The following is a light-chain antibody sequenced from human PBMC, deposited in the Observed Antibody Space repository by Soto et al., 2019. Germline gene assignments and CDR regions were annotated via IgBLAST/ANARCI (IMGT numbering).Light chain of an antibody. Sequence: EVVMTQSPVTLSVSPGERATLSCRASQSVSNNLAWYQQKPGQSPRLLIYGAATRATGIPARFSGSGSGTEFTLTISSLQSEDFAVYYCQQYNKWPSLTFGGGTKVEIK. CDR3: QQYNKWPSLT. J-gene: IGKJ4*01. CDR1: QSVSNN. V-gene: IGKV3-15*01. CDR2: GAA.